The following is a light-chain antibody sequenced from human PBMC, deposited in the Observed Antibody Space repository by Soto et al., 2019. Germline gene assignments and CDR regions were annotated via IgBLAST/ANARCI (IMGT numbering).Light chain of an antibody. Sequence: EIALTQAPVTLSLSPGERATLSCSASQSVSSSYLAWYQQKPGQAPRLLIYGASSRATGIPDRFSGSGSGTDFTLTISRLEPEDFAVYYCQKYGSSPLTFGGGTKVDIK. V-gene: IGKV3-20*01. CDR2: GAS. CDR1: QSVSSSY. CDR3: QKYGSSPLT. J-gene: IGKJ4*01.